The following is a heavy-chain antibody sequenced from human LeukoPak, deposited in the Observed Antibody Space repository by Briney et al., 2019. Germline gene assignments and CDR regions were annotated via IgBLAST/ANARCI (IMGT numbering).Heavy chain of an antibody. CDR2: IYHSGST. D-gene: IGHD2-21*02. Sequence: SQTLSLTCAVSGGSISSGGYSWSWIRQPPGKGLEWIGYIYHSGSTYYNPSLKSRVTISVDRSKNQFSLKLSSVTAADTAVYYCASAPYCGGDCYAFDIWGQGTMVTVSS. V-gene: IGHV4-30-2*01. J-gene: IGHJ3*02. CDR1: GGSISSGGYS. CDR3: ASAPYCGGDCYAFDI.